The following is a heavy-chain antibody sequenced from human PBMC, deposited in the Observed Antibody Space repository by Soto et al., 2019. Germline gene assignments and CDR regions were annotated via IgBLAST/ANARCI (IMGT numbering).Heavy chain of an antibody. CDR1: GFTFINYA. J-gene: IGHJ2*01. D-gene: IGHD2-21*01. CDR2: ISGGGDAT. V-gene: IGHV3-23*01. Sequence: EVQLLESGGDSVQPGGSVRLSCAGSGFTFINYAMNWVRQAPGKGLEWVSTISGGGDATFFADSVRGRFTFSRDNSKNTVTLQMNSLGVDDTAVYYCARKVVGSTSRPDYWYCDLGGRCTLVTVSS. CDR3: ARKVVGSTSRPDYWYCDL.